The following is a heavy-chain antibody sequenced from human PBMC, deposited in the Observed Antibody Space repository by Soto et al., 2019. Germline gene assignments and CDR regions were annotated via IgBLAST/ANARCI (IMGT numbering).Heavy chain of an antibody. V-gene: IGHV3-66*01. CDR2: IYSDGHT. Sequence: EVQVVESGGGLVQPGGSLRLSCAASGFTVSNIYMTWVRQAPGKGLEWVSVIYSDGHTYYADSVKGRFTISRDNSKNTLYLQMNRLTAEDTAVYYCARVGWDLRGRAFDIWGQGTLVTVST. D-gene: IGHD1-26*01. CDR3: ARVGWDLRGRAFDI. J-gene: IGHJ3*02. CDR1: GFTVSNIY.